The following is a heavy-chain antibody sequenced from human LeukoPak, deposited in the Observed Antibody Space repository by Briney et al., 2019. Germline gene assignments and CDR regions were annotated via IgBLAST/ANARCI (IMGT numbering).Heavy chain of an antibody. Sequence: PSETLSLTCTVSGGSISSGDYYWSWIRQPPGKGLEWIGYIYYSGSTYYNPSLKSRVTISVDTSKNQFSLKLSSVTAADTAVYYCAREDYYDRRRGHDYWGQGTLVTVSS. V-gene: IGHV4-30-4*08. J-gene: IGHJ4*02. D-gene: IGHD3-22*01. CDR3: AREDYYDRRRGHDY. CDR2: IYYSGST. CDR1: GGSISSGDYY.